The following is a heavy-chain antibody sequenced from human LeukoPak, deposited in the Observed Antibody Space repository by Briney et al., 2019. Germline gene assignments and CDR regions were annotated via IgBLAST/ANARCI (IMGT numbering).Heavy chain of an antibody. CDR3: ARMDGAYCGGDCYYYYYYYMDV. CDR1: GFTFSSYW. J-gene: IGHJ6*03. D-gene: IGHD2-21*02. Sequence: GGSLRLSCAASGFTFSSYWMSWVRQAPGKGLEWVANIKQDGSEKYYVDSVKGRFTISRDNAKNSPYLQMNSLRAEDTAVYYCARMDGAYCGGDCYYYYYYYMDVWGKGTTVTISS. V-gene: IGHV3-7*01. CDR2: IKQDGSEK.